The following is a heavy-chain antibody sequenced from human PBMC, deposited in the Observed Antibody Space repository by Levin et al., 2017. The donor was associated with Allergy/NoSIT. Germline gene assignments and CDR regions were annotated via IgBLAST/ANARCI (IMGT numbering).Heavy chain of an antibody. CDR1: GFTFDDYA. D-gene: IGHD3-16*01. CDR3: STARGSPPMSLVDY. V-gene: IGHV3-9*01. J-gene: IGHJ4*02. Sequence: SLKISCASSGFTFDDYAMHWVRQAPGKGLEWVSGSSGNSDDIGYADSVKGRCTISRDNAKNSLYLQMDSVTAEETALYYCSTARGSPPMSLVDYWGQGTLVTVSS. CDR2: SSGNSDDI.